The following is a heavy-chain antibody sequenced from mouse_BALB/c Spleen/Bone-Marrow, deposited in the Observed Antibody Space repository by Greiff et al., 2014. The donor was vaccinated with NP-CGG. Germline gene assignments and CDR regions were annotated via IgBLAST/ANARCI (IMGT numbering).Heavy chain of an antibody. CDR1: GYTFTGYW. CDR3: GRVFYDSTSAY. CDR2: IYPGDGDT. Sequence: SGAELARPGASVKLSCKASGYTFTGYWMQWVKQRPGQGLEWIGIIYPGDGDTRYTQKFKGKATLTADKSSSTAYMQLRNLASEDSAVYYCGRVFYDSTSAYWGQGTTLTVSS. D-gene: IGHD1-1*01. V-gene: IGHV1-87*01. J-gene: IGHJ2*01.